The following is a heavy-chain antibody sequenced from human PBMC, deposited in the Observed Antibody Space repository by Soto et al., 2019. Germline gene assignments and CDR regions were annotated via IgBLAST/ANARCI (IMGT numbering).Heavy chain of an antibody. V-gene: IGHV1-69*13. CDR2: IIPIFGTA. J-gene: IGHJ6*02. Sequence: SVKVSCKASGGTFSSYAISWVRQAPVQGLEWMGWIIPIFGTANYAQKFQGRVTITADESTSTAYMELSSLRSEDAAVYYCARGIHTSGSSRSWYSAGPEPYYYYGMDVWG. CDR1: GGTFSSYA. CDR3: ARGIHTSGSSRSWYSAGPEPYYYYGMDV. D-gene: IGHD6-13*01.